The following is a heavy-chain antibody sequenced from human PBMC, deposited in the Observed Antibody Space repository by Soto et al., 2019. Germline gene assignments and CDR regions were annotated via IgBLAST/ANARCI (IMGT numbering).Heavy chain of an antibody. CDR1: GGTFSSYA. Sequence: SVKVSCKASGGTFSSYAISWVRQAPGQGLEWMGGIIPIFGTANYAQKFQGRVTITADESTSTAYMELSSLRSEDTAVYYCARDIAVAGYGYYYYGMDVWGQGTTVTVSS. D-gene: IGHD6-19*01. CDR2: IIPIFGTA. V-gene: IGHV1-69*13. J-gene: IGHJ6*02. CDR3: ARDIAVAGYGYYYYGMDV.